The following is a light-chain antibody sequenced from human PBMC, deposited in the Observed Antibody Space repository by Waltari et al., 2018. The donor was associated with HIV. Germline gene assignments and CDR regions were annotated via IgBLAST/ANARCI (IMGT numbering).Light chain of an antibody. J-gene: IGLJ3*02. CDR1: SSNIGSNT. CDR3: ATWDDNLNGWV. Sequence: QSVLTQPPSASGTPGQRVTISCSGASSNIGSNTVNWYQQLPGTAPQLLIYSNNQRPSGGPDRCSGSKSGTSASLAISGLQSEDEADYYCATWDDNLNGWVFGGGTKLTVL. CDR2: SNN. V-gene: IGLV1-44*01.